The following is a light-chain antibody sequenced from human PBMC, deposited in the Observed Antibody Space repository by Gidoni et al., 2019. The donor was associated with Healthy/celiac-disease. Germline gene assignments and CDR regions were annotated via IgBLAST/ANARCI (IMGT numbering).Light chain of an antibody. J-gene: IGLJ1*01. CDR3: QAWDSSTATEV. CDR2: QDS. V-gene: IGLV3-1*01. Sequence: SYELTQPPSVSVSPGQTASITCPGDKLGDKYACWYQQKPGQSPVLVIYQDSKRPSGIPERFSGSNSGNTATLTISGTQAMDEADYYCQAWDSSTATEVFGTGTKVTVL. CDR1: KLGDKY.